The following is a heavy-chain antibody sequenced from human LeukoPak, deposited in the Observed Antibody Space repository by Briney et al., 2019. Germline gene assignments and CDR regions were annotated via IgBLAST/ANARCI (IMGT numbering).Heavy chain of an antibody. CDR2: IYYSGST. CDR1: GGSISSYY. J-gene: IGHJ5*02. CDR3: AREEWHLGHYWFDP. D-gene: IGHD3-3*01. Sequence: SETLSLTCTVSGGSISSYYWSWIRQPPGKGLEWIGYIYYSGSTNYNPSLKSRVTISVDTSKNQFSLKLSSVTAADTAVYHCAREEWHLGHYWFDPWGQGTLVTVSS. V-gene: IGHV4-59*01.